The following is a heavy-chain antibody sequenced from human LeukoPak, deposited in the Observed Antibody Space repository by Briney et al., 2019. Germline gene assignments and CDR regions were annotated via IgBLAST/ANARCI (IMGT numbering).Heavy chain of an antibody. D-gene: IGHD3-22*01. CDR2: IYTSGST. Sequence: SQTLSLTCTVSGGSISSGSYYWSWIRQPAGKGLEWIGRIYTSGSTNYNPSLKSRVTISVDTSKNQFSLKLSSVTAADTAVYYCARVYYDSSGYFPFDYWGQGTLVTVSS. V-gene: IGHV4-61*02. CDR1: GGSISSGSYY. CDR3: ARVYYDSSGYFPFDY. J-gene: IGHJ4*02.